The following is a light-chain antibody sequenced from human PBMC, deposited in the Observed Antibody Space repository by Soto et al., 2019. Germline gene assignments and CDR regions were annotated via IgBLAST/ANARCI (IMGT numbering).Light chain of an antibody. CDR1: QSVSNF. Sequence: EIVLTHSPATLSLSPGERATLSCRASQSVSNFLAWYQQKRGQAPRLLIYDASNRATGIPARFSGSGSGTDFTLTISSLEPEDFAVYYCQQRSNWEGLTFGGGTKVELK. V-gene: IGKV3-11*01. CDR2: DAS. CDR3: QQRSNWEGLT. J-gene: IGKJ4*01.